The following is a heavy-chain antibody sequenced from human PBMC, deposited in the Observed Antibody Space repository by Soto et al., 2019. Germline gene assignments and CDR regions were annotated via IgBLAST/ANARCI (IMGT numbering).Heavy chain of an antibody. CDR1: GFTVSSNY. CDR2: IYSGGST. D-gene: IGHD6-6*01. V-gene: IGHV3-53*01. J-gene: IGHJ6*02. Sequence: GGSLRLSCAASGFTVSSNYMSWVRQAPGKGLEWVSVIYSGGSTYYADSVKGRFTISRDNSKNTLYLQMNSLRAEDTAVYYCARDSSSYYGMDVWGQGTTVTVSS. CDR3: ARDSSSYYGMDV.